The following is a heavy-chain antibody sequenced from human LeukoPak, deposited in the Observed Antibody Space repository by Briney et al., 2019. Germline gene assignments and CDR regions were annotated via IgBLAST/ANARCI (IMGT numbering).Heavy chain of an antibody. J-gene: IGHJ4*02. CDR3: AKESDSSGYQYYFDY. V-gene: IGHV3-30*18. CDR2: ISYDGSNK. D-gene: IGHD3-22*01. CDR1: GFTFSSYG. Sequence: GGSLRLSCAASGFTFSSYGMHWVRQAPGKGLKWVAVISYDGSNKYYADSVKGRFTISRDNSKNTLYLQMNSLRAEDTAVYYCAKESDSSGYQYYFDYWGQGTLVTVSS.